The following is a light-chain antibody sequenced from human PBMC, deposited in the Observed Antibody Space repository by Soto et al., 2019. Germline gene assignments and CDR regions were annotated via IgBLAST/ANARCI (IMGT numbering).Light chain of an antibody. J-gene: IGKJ2*02. CDR1: QSIYSW. V-gene: IGKV1-5*03. Sequence: DIQMTQSPSTLSASVGDRVTITCRASQSIYSWLAWYQQKAGKAPKLLIYKASTLESGVPSRFSGSGSGSEITLTISNLQPDDFATYCWQQYNSYSPCTFGQGTKLEI. CDR3: QQYNSYSPCT. CDR2: KAS.